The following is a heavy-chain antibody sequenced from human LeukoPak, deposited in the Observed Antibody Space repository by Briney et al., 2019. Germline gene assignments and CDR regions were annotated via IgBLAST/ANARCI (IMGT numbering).Heavy chain of an antibody. CDR1: GYTFSRYW. Sequence: GGSLRLSCAASGYTFSRYWMHWVRQGPGKGLVWVSRINEDGSSTSYAESVRGRFTISRDNTKNTLYLQMNSLRAEAAAVYYCTTDTVGARDSWGQGTLVTVSS. CDR3: TTDTVGARDS. J-gene: IGHJ4*02. D-gene: IGHD4-17*01. V-gene: IGHV3-74*01. CDR2: INEDGSST.